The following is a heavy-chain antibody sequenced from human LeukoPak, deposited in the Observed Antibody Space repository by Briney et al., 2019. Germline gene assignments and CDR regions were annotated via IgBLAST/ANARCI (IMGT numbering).Heavy chain of an antibody. CDR2: IIPIFGTA. CDR3: ASAVATGPPYYYYYYMDV. V-gene: IGHV1-69*06. J-gene: IGHJ6*03. Sequence: GASVTVSCKASGYTFTIYDINWVRQATGQGLEWMGGIIPIFGTANYAQKFQGRVTITADKSTSTAYMELSSLRSEDTAVYYCASAVATGPPYYYYYYMDVWGKGTTVTVSS. D-gene: IGHD5-12*01. CDR1: GYTFTIYD.